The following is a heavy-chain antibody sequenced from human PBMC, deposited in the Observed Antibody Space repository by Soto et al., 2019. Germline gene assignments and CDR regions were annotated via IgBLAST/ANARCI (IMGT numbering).Heavy chain of an antibody. CDR2: IYYSGST. V-gene: IGHV4-31*03. CDR1: GGSISSGGYY. D-gene: IGHD2-15*01. CDR3: ARDKLIPGGSGDGMDV. Sequence: SETLSLTYTVSGGSISSGGYYWSWIRQHPGKGLEWIGYIYYSGSTYYNPSLKSRVTISVDTSKNQFSLKLSSVTAADTAVYYCARDKLIPGGSGDGMDVWGQGTTVTVSS. J-gene: IGHJ6*02.